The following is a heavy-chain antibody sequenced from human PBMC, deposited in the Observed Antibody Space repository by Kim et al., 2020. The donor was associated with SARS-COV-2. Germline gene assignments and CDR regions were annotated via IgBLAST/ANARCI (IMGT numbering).Heavy chain of an antibody. CDR1: GFDFSKYW. V-gene: IGHV3-7*01. J-gene: IGHJ4*02. D-gene: IGHD3-16*02. Sequence: GGSLRLSCAVSGFDFSKYWMTWVRQAPGGGLEWVANIKEDGRETFYVGSVKGRFTVSRDNAKRSLFLQMNSLRAEDTAVYYCATYRATVPDADYWGQGT. CDR3: ATYRATVPDADY. CDR2: IKEDGRET.